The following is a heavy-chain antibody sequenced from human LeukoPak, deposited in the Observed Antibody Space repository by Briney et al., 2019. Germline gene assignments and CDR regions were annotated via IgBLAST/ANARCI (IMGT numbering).Heavy chain of an antibody. D-gene: IGHD1-26*01. CDR1: GYSFSKYW. CDR3: ARPPGVGATSFDY. V-gene: IGHV5-51*01. CDR2: IFPADSAT. J-gene: IGHJ4*02. Sequence: ESLKISRKGSGYSFSKYWIAWVPRMPGKGLEWIGIIFPADSATRYSPSLQGQVTTSVVKSINPASLQWSSLKASDSAMYYCARPPGVGATSFDYWGQGTLVTVSS.